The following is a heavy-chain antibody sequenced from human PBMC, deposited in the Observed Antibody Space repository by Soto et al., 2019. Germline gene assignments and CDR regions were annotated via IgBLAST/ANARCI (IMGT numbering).Heavy chain of an antibody. Sequence: QVQLVESGGGVVQPGRSLRLSCAASGFTFSSYAMHWVRQAPGKGLEWVAVISYDGSNKYYADSVKGRFTISRDNSNNTLYLQMNSLRAEDTAVYYCAREPYSSSSWYFDYWGQGTLVTVSS. CDR3: AREPYSSSSWYFDY. D-gene: IGHD6-6*01. CDR2: ISYDGSNK. V-gene: IGHV3-30-3*01. CDR1: GFTFSSYA. J-gene: IGHJ4*02.